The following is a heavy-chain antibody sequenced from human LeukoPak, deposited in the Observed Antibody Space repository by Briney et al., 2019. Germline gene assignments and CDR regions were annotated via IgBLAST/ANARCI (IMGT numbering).Heavy chain of an antibody. J-gene: IGHJ5*02. CDR2: ISGRDGST. V-gene: IGHV3-23*01. D-gene: IGHD3-16*01. CDR1: GFTFSSYS. CDR3: AKSGGVRFDP. Sequence: GGSLRLSCAASGFTFSSYSMNWVRQAPGKGLEWVSAISGRDGSTYYAGSVKGRFTISRDNSKNTLYLQMNSLRGEDTAVYYCAKSGGVRFDPWGQGTLVTVSP.